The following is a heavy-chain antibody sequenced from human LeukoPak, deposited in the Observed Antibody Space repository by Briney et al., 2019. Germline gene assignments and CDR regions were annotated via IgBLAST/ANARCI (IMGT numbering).Heavy chain of an antibody. CDR1: GFTFSSYE. Sequence: PGGSLRLSCAASGFTFSSYEMNWVRQAPGKGLEWVSYISSSGSTIYYADSVKGRFTISRDNTKNSLYLQMNSLRAEDTAVYYCAELGITMIGGVWGRGTTVTISS. V-gene: IGHV3-48*03. CDR2: ISSSGSTI. D-gene: IGHD3-10*02. J-gene: IGHJ6*04. CDR3: AELGITMIGGV.